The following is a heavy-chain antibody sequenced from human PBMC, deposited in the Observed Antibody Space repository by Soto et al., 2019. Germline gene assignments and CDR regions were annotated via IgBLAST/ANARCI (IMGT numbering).Heavy chain of an antibody. CDR3: ARSARGSGSYSNY. D-gene: IGHD3-10*01. Sequence: QVQLVESGGGVVQPGRSLRLSCAASGFTFSSYGMHWVRQAPGKGLEWVAVIWYDGSNKYYADSVKGRFTISRDNSKNPLYLQMNSVRAEDTAVYYCARSARGSGSYSNYWGQGTLVTVSS. J-gene: IGHJ4*02. V-gene: IGHV3-33*01. CDR1: GFTFSSYG. CDR2: IWYDGSNK.